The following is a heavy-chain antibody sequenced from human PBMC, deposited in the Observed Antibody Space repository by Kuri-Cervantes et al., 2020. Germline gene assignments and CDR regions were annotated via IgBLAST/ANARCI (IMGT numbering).Heavy chain of an antibody. V-gene: IGHV3-30-3*01. CDR3: ARWGGFGELL. J-gene: IGHJ4*02. CDR1: GFTFSSYA. Sequence: GGSLRLSCAASGFTFSSYAMHWVRQAPGKGLEWVAVISYDGSNKDYADSVKGRFTISKDSSKNTLYLQMNSLRAEDTAVYYCARWGGFGELLWGQGTLVTVSS. D-gene: IGHD3-10*01. CDR2: ISYDGSNK.